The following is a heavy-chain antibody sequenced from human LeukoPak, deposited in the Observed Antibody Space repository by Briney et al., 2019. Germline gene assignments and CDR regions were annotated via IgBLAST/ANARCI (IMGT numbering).Heavy chain of an antibody. CDR2: ISSGGST. V-gene: IGHV3-53*01. D-gene: IGHD6-13*01. Sequence: GGSLRLSCAASGFTVSSNYMSWVRQAPGKGLEWVSVISSGGSTYYADSVKGRFTISRDNSKNTLYLQMNSLRAEDTAVYYCATIAAAGIFDYWGQGTLVTVSS. J-gene: IGHJ4*02. CDR3: ATIAAAGIFDY. CDR1: GFTVSSNY.